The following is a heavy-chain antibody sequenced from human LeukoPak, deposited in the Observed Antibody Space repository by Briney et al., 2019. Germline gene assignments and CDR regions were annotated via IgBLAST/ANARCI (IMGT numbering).Heavy chain of an antibody. J-gene: IGHJ3*02. CDR3: ASESPAMVRGSSNAFDI. Sequence: SETLSLTCPVSGGSISSSSYYWGWIRQPPGKGLEWIGNIYYRGSTYYNPSLKSRVTVSVDTSKNQFSLKLSSVTAADTAVYYCASESPAMVRGSSNAFDIWGQGTMVTVSS. CDR1: GGSISSSSYY. CDR2: IYYRGST. V-gene: IGHV4-39*01. D-gene: IGHD3-10*01.